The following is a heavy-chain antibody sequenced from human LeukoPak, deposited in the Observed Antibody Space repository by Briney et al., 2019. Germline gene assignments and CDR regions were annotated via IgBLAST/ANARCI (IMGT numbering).Heavy chain of an antibody. V-gene: IGHV1-46*01. D-gene: IGHD1-26*01. CDR2: INPSGGST. CDR3: AARSYEGVDY. Sequence: ASVKVSCKASGYTFTSYYMHWVRQAPGQGLEWMGIINPSGGSTSYAQKFQERVTITRDMSTSTAYVELSSLRSEDTAVYYCAARSYEGVDYWGQGTLVTVSS. CDR1: GYTFTSYY. J-gene: IGHJ4*02.